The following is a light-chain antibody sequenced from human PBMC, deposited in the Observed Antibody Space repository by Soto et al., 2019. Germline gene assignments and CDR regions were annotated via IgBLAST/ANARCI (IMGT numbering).Light chain of an antibody. J-gene: IGKJ4*01. CDR3: QQRSNWPLT. CDR2: DAS. V-gene: IGKV3-11*01. Sequence: EIVLTQSPATLSLSPGERATLSCRASQSVSSYLAWYQQKPGQAPRLLIYDASNRATGIPARFSGSGSGTYFTLTISSLEPEDFAGYYCQQRSNWPLTFGGRTKVASK. CDR1: QSVSSY.